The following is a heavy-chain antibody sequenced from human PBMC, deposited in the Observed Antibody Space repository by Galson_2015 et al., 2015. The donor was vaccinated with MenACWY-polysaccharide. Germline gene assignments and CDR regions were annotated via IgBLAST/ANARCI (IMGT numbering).Heavy chain of an antibody. J-gene: IGHJ4*02. V-gene: IGHV3-48*02. CDR1: GFTFSRYS. Sequence: SLRLSCAASGFTFSRYSMNWVRQAPGKGLEWVSYISSSYTIYYADSVKGRFTISRDNAKNSLYLQMNSLRDEDTAVYYCARVLKGLVGATPDYWGQGTLVTVSS. CDR3: ARVLKGLVGATPDY. D-gene: IGHD1-26*01. CDR2: ISSSYTI.